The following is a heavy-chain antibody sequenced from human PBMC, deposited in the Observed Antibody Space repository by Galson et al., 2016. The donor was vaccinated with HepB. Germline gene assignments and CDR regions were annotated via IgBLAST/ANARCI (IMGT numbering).Heavy chain of an antibody. V-gene: IGHV1-69*13. CDR3: ARGRSAYWYFDL. CDR2: IIPSFGTP. CDR1: GGTFSPNA. D-gene: IGHD3-16*02. Sequence: SVKVSCKASGGTFSPNAVCWVRQAPGQGLEWMGGIIPSFGTPTYAQKFQGRVTISASDFTHTSYLELSSLKSEDTAVYYCARGRSAYWYFDLWGRGTLVTVSS. J-gene: IGHJ2*01.